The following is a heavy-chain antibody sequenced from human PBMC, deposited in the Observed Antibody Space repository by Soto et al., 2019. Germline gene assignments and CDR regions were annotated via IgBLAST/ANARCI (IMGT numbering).Heavy chain of an antibody. Sequence: GGSLRLSCAASGFTFSSYAMSWVRQAPGKGLEWVPAISGSGGSTYYADSVKGRFTISRDNSKNTLYLQMNSLRAEDTAVYYCAKTTMVRGYYYYGMDVWGQGTTVTVSS. V-gene: IGHV3-23*01. CDR3: AKTTMVRGYYYYGMDV. CDR1: GFTFSSYA. J-gene: IGHJ6*02. D-gene: IGHD3-10*01. CDR2: ISGSGGST.